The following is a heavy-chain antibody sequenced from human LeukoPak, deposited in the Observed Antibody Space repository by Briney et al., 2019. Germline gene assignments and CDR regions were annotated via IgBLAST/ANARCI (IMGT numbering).Heavy chain of an antibody. Sequence: GSLRLSCAGSGFTLSNSWMHWVRQAPGKGPVWVAHVSPDGNLANYADSVKGRFIISRDNAKNTLLLQMNSLRAEDTAVYYCARDLSFSPDHWGQGTLVTVSS. CDR3: ARDLSFSPDH. CDR1: GFTLSNSW. V-gene: IGHV3-74*01. CDR2: VSPDGNLA. J-gene: IGHJ4*02.